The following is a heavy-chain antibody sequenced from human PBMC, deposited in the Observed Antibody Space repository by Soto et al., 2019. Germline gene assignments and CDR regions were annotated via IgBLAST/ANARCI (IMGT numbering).Heavy chain of an antibody. CDR2: IYYSGST. CDR3: ARVMGWFDP. Sequence: SETLSLTCTVSGGSIRSGDYYWSWIRQPPGKGLEWIGYIYYSGSTYYNPSLKSRFTISVDTSKNQFSLKLSSVTAADTAVYYCARVMGWFDPWGQGTLVTVPQ. CDR1: GGSIRSGDYY. V-gene: IGHV4-30-4*01. J-gene: IGHJ5*02.